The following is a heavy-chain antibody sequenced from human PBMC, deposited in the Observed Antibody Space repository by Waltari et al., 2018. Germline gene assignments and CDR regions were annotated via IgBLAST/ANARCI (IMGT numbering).Heavy chain of an antibody. CDR2: ISSRSSYI. Sequence: EVQLVESGGGLVKPGGSLRLSCAASGFTFSSYSMNWVRQAPGKGLEWVSSISSRSSYIYYADSVKGRFTISRDNAKNSLYLQMNSLRAEDTAVYYCARDADIWGSYVGKVYYGMDVWGQGTTVTVSS. V-gene: IGHV3-21*01. CDR1: GFTFSSYS. D-gene: IGHD3-16*01. J-gene: IGHJ6*02. CDR3: ARDADIWGSYVGKVYYGMDV.